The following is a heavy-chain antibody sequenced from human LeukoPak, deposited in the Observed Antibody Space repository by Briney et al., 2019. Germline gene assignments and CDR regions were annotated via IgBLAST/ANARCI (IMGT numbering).Heavy chain of an antibody. J-gene: IGHJ6*02. CDR2: IHHSGST. CDR1: GGSISNNDW. Sequence: SETLSLTCAVSGGSISNNDWWIWVRQPPGKGLEWIGEIHHSGSTNYSPSLKSRVTISADKSKNQFSLKLNSVTAADTAVYYCARGDLWFGELLRSGYYYYGMDVWGQGTTVTVSS. D-gene: IGHD3-10*01. CDR3: ARGDLWFGELLRSGYYYYGMDV. V-gene: IGHV4-4*02.